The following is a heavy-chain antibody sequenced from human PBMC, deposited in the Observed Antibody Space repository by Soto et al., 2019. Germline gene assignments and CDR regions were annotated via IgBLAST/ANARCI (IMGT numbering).Heavy chain of an antibody. V-gene: IGHV1-46*01. Sequence: GASVKVSCKASGYTFTSYYMHWVRQAPGQGLEWMGIINPSGGSTSYAQKFQGRVTMTRDTSTSTVYMELSSLRSEDTAVYYCARGAKGIVVVVAAWYYFDYWGQGTLLTVSS. CDR1: GYTFTSYY. J-gene: IGHJ4*02. D-gene: IGHD2-15*01. CDR3: ARGAKGIVVVVAAWYYFDY. CDR2: INPSGGST.